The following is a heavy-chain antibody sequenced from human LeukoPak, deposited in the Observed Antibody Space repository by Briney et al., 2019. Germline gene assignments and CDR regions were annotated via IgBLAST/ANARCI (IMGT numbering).Heavy chain of an antibody. CDR1: GGSIDSDY. D-gene: IGHD6-19*01. Sequence: PSETLSLTCIVSGGSIDSDYWTWLRQPPGKGLEWIAYIFYSASTNYNPSLKSRATITVDTSKNQFSLNLRSVTAADMAVYYCARGRTSGGYPHFDSWGQGIQVTVSS. CDR2: IFYSAST. V-gene: IGHV4-59*01. CDR3: ARGRTSGGYPHFDS. J-gene: IGHJ4*02.